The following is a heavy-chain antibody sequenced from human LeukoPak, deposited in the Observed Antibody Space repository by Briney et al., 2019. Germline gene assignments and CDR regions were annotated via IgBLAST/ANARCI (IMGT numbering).Heavy chain of an antibody. D-gene: IGHD1-26*01. CDR3: AKYFGYLISGTYYFDY. CDR1: GFTFTNYA. J-gene: IGHJ4*02. Sequence: GGSLRLSCAASGFTFTNYAMNWVRQAPGKGLERVSVISGSGGSTYYADSVKGRFTISRDNSKNTLYLQMNSLRAEDTAVYYCAKYFGYLISGTYYFDYWGQGTLVTVSS. CDR2: ISGSGGST. V-gene: IGHV3-23*01.